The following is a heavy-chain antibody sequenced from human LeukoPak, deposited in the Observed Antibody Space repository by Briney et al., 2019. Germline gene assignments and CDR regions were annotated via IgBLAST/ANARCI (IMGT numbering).Heavy chain of an antibody. V-gene: IGHV4-59*08. CDR1: GGSISSYY. CDR2: IYYSGST. Sequence: PSGTLSLTCTVSGGSISSYYWSWIRQPPGKGLEWIGFIYYSGSTNYNPSLKSRVTISADTSKNQFSLKRNSVTAADTAVYYCARHCSGVSCYSEAFDYWGQGTLVTVSS. CDR3: ARHCSGVSCYSEAFDY. D-gene: IGHD2-15*01. J-gene: IGHJ4*02.